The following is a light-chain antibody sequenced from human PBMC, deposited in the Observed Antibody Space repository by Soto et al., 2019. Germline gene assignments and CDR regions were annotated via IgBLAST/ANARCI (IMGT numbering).Light chain of an antibody. J-gene: IGKJ1*01. V-gene: IGKV3-15*01. CDR2: GAS. Sequence: EIVMTQSPATLSVSPGERTTLSCRASQSVSSNLAWYQQKPGQAPRLLIYGASTRATGIPARFIGSGSGTELTLTIGRLQSEDFAPYYYQHYNQWPPTFGQGAKVEIK. CDR1: QSVSSN. CDR3: QHYNQWPPT.